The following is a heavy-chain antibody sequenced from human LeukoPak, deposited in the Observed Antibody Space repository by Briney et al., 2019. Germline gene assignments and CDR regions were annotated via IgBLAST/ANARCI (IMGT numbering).Heavy chain of an antibody. Sequence: SETLSLTCTVSGGSITITNYYWGWIRQPPGKGLEWVGNIYHDGSTYYNPSLKSRVSISADTSKNQFSLKLNSLTTADTAVYYCTRGAGWLIDYWGQGILVTVSS. CDR1: GGSITITNYY. J-gene: IGHJ4*02. V-gene: IGHV4-39*07. D-gene: IGHD3-16*01. CDR3: TRGAGWLIDY. CDR2: IYHDGST.